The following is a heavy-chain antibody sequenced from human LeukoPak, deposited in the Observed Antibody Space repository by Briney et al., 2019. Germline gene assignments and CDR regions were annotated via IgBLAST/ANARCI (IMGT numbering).Heavy chain of an antibody. CDR3: AREWDYYDSSGYPNWFDP. D-gene: IGHD3-22*01. J-gene: IGHJ5*02. CDR1: GGTFSSCA. V-gene: IGHV1-69*05. CDR2: IIPIFGTA. Sequence: HRASVKVSCKASGGTFSSCAISWVRQAPGLGLEWMGGIIPIFGTANYAQKFQGRVTITTDESTSTAYMELSSLRSEDTAVYYCAREWDYYDSSGYPNWFDPWGQGTLVTVSS.